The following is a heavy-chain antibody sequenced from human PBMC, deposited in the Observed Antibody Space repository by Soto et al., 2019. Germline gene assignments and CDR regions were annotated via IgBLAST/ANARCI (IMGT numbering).Heavy chain of an antibody. CDR2: IYFSVST. Sequence: QVQLQESGPGLVKPSATLSLTCTVFGGSIRSFYWSWIRQPPGKGLEWIGFIYFSVSTNYYPFLQMLVTITVDTSKNQFPLKLSSVTASDTAVYYCARHWGFWADYWGQGTLVTVSS. CDR3: ARHWGFWADY. D-gene: IGHD3-16*01. V-gene: IGHV4-59*08. CDR1: GGSIRSFY. J-gene: IGHJ4*02.